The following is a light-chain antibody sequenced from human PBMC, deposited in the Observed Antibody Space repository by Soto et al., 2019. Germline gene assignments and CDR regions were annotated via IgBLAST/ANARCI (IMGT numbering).Light chain of an antibody. V-gene: IGKV1-5*01. CDR2: DAS. J-gene: IGKJ2*01. Sequence: IQMTQSPATLSAYVGDRVTITCRASQSISSWLAWYQQKPGKAPKLLIYDASNLESEVPSRFRGSGSGTEFTLPISSLQTDDVATYYCQQYDSLSPDPLGQGTRLEIK. CDR3: QQYDSLSPDP. CDR1: QSISSW.